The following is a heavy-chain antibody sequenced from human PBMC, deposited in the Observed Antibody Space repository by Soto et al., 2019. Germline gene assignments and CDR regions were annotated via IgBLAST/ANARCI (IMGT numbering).Heavy chain of an antibody. V-gene: IGHV4-4*02. CDR1: GGSIYSDHW. Sequence: QVPLQGSGPGLVEPSGTLSLTCAVSGGSIYSDHWWSWVRQPPGKGLEWIGEIHHSGSSNYNPSLKSRVTISVDHSNNQLSLNLNSVTAADTAVYYCARAPYSYYALDVW. J-gene: IGHJ6*01. CDR2: IHHSGSS. CDR3: ARAPYSYYALDV.